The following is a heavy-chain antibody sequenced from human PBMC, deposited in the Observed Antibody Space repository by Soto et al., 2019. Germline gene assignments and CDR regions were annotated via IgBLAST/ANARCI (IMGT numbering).Heavy chain of an antibody. CDR1: GGSISSYY. Sequence: SETLSLTCTVSGGSISSYYWSRIRQPPGKGLEWIGYIYYSGSTNYNPSLKSRVTISVDTSKNQFSLKLSSVTAADTAVYYCARDYGSLGYYGMDVWGQGTTVTVSS. D-gene: IGHD4-17*01. J-gene: IGHJ6*02. V-gene: IGHV4-59*01. CDR2: IYYSGST. CDR3: ARDYGSLGYYGMDV.